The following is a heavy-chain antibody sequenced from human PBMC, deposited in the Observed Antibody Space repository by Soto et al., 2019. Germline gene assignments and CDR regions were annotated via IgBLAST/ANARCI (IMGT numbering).Heavy chain of an antibody. CDR3: AGGGVRGVITRTRDYYGMDV. J-gene: IGHJ6*02. D-gene: IGHD3-10*01. CDR2: IYPGDSDT. V-gene: IGHV5-51*01. Sequence: GESLKISCKGSGYTFTNYWIGWVRQMPGKGLEWMGIIYPGDSDTRYSPSFQGQVTISADKSISTAYLQWSSLEASDTAMYYCAGGGVRGVITRTRDYYGMDVWGQGTTVTVSS. CDR1: GYTFTNYW.